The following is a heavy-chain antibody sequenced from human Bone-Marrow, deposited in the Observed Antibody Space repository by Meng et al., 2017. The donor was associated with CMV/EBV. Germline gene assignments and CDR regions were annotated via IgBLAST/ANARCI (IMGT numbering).Heavy chain of an antibody. V-gene: IGHV1-69-2*01. CDR2: VDPEDGET. J-gene: IGHJ5*02. D-gene: IGHD3-22*01. CDR3: ATDGYYDSRGTGRALNWFDP. Sequence: FTDYYMHWVQQAPGKGLEWMGLVDPEDGETIYAEKFQGRVTITADTSTDTAYMELSSLRSEDTAVYYCATDGYYDSRGTGRALNWFDPWGQGTLVTVSS. CDR1: FTDYY.